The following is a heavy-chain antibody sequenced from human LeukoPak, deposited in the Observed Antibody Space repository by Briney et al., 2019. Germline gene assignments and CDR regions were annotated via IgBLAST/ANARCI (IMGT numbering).Heavy chain of an antibody. CDR2: VDSSGTT. V-gene: IGHV4-61*02. Sequence: SETLSLTCTVSGGSIRSGSYFWTWIRQPAGKAREWIGRVDSSGTTNYNPSLKSRVTISVDTSKNQFSLKLSSVTAADTAVYYCARGDWQYINNWSNWFDPWGQGTLVTVSS. CDR1: GGSIRSGSYF. D-gene: IGHD1-1*01. CDR3: ARGDWQYINNWSNWFDP. J-gene: IGHJ5*02.